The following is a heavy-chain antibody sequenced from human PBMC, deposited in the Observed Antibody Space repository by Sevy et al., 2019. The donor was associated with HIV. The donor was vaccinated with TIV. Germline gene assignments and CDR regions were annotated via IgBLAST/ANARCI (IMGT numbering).Heavy chain of an antibody. CDR1: GFTFSTYW. D-gene: IGHD1-26*01. CDR2: ISSTGGNT. Sequence: GSLRLSCAASGFTFSTYWMHWVRQAPGKGLESVSAISSTGGNTYYIDSVKGRFTISRDNSKNTLYLQMDSLRVEDMAVYYCVRRGTAGSYDYWGQGALVTVSS. V-gene: IGHV3-64*02. CDR3: VRRGTAGSYDY. J-gene: IGHJ4*02.